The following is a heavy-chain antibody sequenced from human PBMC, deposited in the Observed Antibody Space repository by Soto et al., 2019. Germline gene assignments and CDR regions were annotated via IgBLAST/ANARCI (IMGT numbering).Heavy chain of an antibody. V-gene: IGHV3-23*01. Sequence: PXGSLRLSCAAAGFTFSSYAMSWVRQAPGKGLEWVSAISGSGGSTYYADSVKGRFTISRGNSKNTLYLQMNSLRAEDTAVYYCAKDLGNILTGYYHDYWGQGTLVTVS. D-gene: IGHD3-9*01. J-gene: IGHJ4*02. CDR1: GFTFSSYA. CDR2: ISGSGGST. CDR3: AKDLGNILTGYYHDY.